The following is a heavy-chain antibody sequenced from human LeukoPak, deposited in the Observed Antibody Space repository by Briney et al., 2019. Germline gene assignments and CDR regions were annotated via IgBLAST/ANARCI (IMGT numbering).Heavy chain of an antibody. CDR3: AKDGSGTYPDAFDM. CDR1: GFTFSNFA. V-gene: IGHV3-23*01. CDR2: IRLSGGDT. J-gene: IGHJ3*02. D-gene: IGHD1-26*01. Sequence: GGSLRLSCAVSGFTFSNFAMTWVRQAPGKGLEWVSSIRLSGGDTYYADSVKGRFTISRDNSKNTLYLQMNSLRAEDTAIYYCAKDGSGTYPDAFDMWGQGTMVTVSS.